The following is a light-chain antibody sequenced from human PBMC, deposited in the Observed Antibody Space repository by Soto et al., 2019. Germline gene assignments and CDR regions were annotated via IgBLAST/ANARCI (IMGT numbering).Light chain of an antibody. J-gene: IGKJ1*01. Sequence: EVVMRQSPATLSVSPGETATLPCRASQSVSNKLAWYQQRPGQAPRLLIYAADTRATGIPDRFSGSGSGREFTLTISSLQSEDFAVYYCQQYNNWPPWTFGQGTKVEVK. V-gene: IGKV3-15*01. CDR3: QQYNNWPPWT. CDR2: AAD. CDR1: QSVSNK.